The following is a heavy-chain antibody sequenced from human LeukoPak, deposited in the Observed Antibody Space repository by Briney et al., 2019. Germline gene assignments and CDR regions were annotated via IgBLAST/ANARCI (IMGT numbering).Heavy chain of an antibody. V-gene: IGHV1-18*01. Sequence: GASVKVSCKASGYTFTSYGISWVRQAPGQGLEWMGWISAYNGNTNYAQKLQGRVTMTTDTSTSTAYMELRSLRSDDTAVYYCARDKVGRWQQLSVIDYWGQGTLVTVSS. CDR3: ARDKVGRWQQLSVIDY. J-gene: IGHJ4*02. CDR2: ISAYNGNT. CDR1: GYTFTSYG. D-gene: IGHD6-13*01.